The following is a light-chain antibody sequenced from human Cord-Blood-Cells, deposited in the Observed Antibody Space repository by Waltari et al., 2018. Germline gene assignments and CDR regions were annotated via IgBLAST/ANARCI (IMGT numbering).Light chain of an antibody. CDR1: SSHIGSNP. V-gene: IGLV1-44*01. CDR3: AAWDDSLNGVV. CDR2: SNT. Sequence: QSVLTQPPSASGTPGQRVTIPWSGSSSHIGSNPVNWYHQHPGTAPKLLTYSNTPRPSGVPARCSGSKSGPSASLAISGLQSEDEADDYCAAWDDSLNGVVFGGGTKLTVL. J-gene: IGLJ2*01.